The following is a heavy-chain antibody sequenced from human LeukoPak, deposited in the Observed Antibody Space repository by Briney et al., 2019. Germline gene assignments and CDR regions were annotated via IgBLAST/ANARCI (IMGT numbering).Heavy chain of an antibody. J-gene: IGHJ3*02. CDR2: IYHSGST. CDR1: GYSISSGYY. D-gene: IGHD3-3*01. CDR3: ARYYDFWSGLDAFDI. Sequence: PSETLSLTCTVSGYSISSGYYWGWIRQPPGKGLEWIGSIYHSGSTYYNPSLKSRVTISVDTSKNQFSLKLSSVTAADTAVYYCARYYDFWSGLDAFDIWGQGTMVTVSS. V-gene: IGHV4-38-2*02.